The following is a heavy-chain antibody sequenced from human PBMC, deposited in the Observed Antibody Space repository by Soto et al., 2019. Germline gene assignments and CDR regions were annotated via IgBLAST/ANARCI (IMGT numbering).Heavy chain of an antibody. V-gene: IGHV3-23*01. D-gene: IGHD2-15*01. CDR3: AKGLMVAATWDGFHI. CDR2: IGVSDGST. CDR1: GFTFSSYV. Sequence: EVQLLESGGGLGQPGGSLRLSCAASGFTFSSYVMSWVRQAPGKGLEWVAAIGVSDGSTYYADSVKGRFTISRDNSKNTLYLQMSSLRAEDTAVYYCAKGLMVAATWDGFHIWGQGTMVTVSS. J-gene: IGHJ3*02.